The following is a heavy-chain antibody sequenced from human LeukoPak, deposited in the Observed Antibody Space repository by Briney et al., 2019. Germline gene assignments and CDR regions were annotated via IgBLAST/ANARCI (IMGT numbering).Heavy chain of an antibody. CDR1: GGSISSGGYY. J-gene: IGHJ4*02. CDR3: AAQSGGYDILTGYYDSGPYFDY. D-gene: IGHD3-9*01. V-gene: IGHV4-31*03. Sequence: SETLSLTCTVSGGSISSGGYYWSWIRQHPGKGLEWIGYIYYSGSTYYNPSLKSRVTISVDTSKNQFSLKLGSVTAADTAVYYCAAQSGGYDILTGYYDSGPYFDYWGQGTLVTVSS. CDR2: IYYSGST.